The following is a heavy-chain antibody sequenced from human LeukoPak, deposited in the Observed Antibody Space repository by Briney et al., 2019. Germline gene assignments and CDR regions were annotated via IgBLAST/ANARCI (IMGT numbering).Heavy chain of an antibody. CDR3: ARVGYGGNIRTGDYFDY. D-gene: IGHD4-23*01. CDR2: IKQDGGEK. CDR1: GFTFSSYW. Sequence: GGSLRLSCAASGFTFSSYWMSWVRQAPGKGLEWVANIKQDGGEKYYVDSVKGRFTISRDNAKNSLYLQMNSLRAEDTAVYYCARVGYGGNIRTGDYFDYWGQGTLVTVSS. V-gene: IGHV3-7*01. J-gene: IGHJ4*02.